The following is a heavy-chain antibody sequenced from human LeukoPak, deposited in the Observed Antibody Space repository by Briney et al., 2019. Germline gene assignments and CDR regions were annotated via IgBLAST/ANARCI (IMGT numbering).Heavy chain of an antibody. CDR3: AREYYDSSGYSHFDY. V-gene: IGHV3-21*04. CDR2: ISSSSSYI. Sequence: PGGSLRLSCAASGFTFSSYSMNWVRQAPGKGLEWVSSISSSSSYIYYADSVKGRFTISRDNAKNSLYLQMHSLRAEDTAVYYCAREYYDSSGYSHFDYWGQGTLVTVSS. D-gene: IGHD3-22*01. J-gene: IGHJ4*02. CDR1: GFTFSSYS.